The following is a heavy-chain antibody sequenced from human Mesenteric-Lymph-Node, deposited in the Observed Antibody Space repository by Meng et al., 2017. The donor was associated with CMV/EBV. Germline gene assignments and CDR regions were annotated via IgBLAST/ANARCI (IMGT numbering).Heavy chain of an antibody. CDR2: IYSGGST. J-gene: IGHJ3*02. V-gene: IGHV3-53*01. CDR1: GFAGSNSY. CDR3: ARIDYTITSGAFDI. D-gene: IGHD4/OR15-4a*01. Sequence: GESLKISCAASGFAGSNSYMTWVRRAPGKGLEWVSVIYSGGSTFYADSVKGRFTISRDISQNTLYLQMNSLRAEDTAMFYCARIDYTITSGAFDIWGQGTMVTVSS.